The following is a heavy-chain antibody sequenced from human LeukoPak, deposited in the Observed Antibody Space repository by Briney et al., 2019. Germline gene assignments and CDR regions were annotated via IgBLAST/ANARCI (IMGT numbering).Heavy chain of an antibody. CDR2: ISGSGGST. CDR1: GFTFSSYA. J-gene: IGHJ5*02. D-gene: IGHD1-26*01. CDR3: AKVLPRSWEHGGWFDP. Sequence: PGGSLRLSCAASGFTFSSYAMSWVRQAPGKGLEWVSAISGSGGSTYYADSVKGRFTISRDNSKNTLYLQMNSLRAEDTAVYYCAKVLPRSWEHGGWFDPWGQGTLVTVSS. V-gene: IGHV3-23*01.